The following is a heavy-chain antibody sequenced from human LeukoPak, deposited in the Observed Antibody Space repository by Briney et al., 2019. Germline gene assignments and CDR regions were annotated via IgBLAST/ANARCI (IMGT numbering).Heavy chain of an antibody. CDR3: AKAHYWYFDL. CDR1: GFTFSSHS. CDR2: ISSSSSTT. V-gene: IGHV3-48*01. Sequence: PGGSLRLSCAASGFTFSSHSMNWVRQAPGKGLEWVSYISSSSSTTYYADSVKGRFTISRDDSKNTLYLQVNSLRADDTAVYYCAKAHYWYFDLWGRGTLVTVSS. J-gene: IGHJ2*01.